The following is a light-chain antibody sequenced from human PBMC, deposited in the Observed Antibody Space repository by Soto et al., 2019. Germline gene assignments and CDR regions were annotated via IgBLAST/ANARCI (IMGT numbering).Light chain of an antibody. CDR1: QDISNY. CDR3: QQYDYLPPIT. CDR2: DAS. V-gene: IGKV1-33*01. J-gene: IGKJ5*01. Sequence: DIQMTQSPSSPSASVGDRVTITCQASQDISNYLNWYQQKPGKAPKLLIYDASNLETGVPSRFSGSGSGTHFTFTISSLQPEDIATYYCQQYDYLPPITFGQGTRLEIK.